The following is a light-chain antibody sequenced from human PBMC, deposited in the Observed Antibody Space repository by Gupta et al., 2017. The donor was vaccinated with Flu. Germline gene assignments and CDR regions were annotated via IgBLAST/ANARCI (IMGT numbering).Light chain of an antibody. CDR3: QQYDNSPWT. CDR1: QRINDRF. Sequence: ETVLTQSPDTLSLSPGESATLSCRVSQRINDRFLAWYQQIPGQPPRLLMSGASRRATGIPDRFSGWGSGTDFTLTVTRLELEDFAVYYCQQYDNSPWTFGQGTKVELK. J-gene: IGKJ1*01. CDR2: GAS. V-gene: IGKV3-20*01.